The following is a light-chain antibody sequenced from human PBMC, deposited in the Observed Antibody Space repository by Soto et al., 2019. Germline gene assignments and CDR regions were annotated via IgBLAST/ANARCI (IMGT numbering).Light chain of an antibody. CDR3: QQYGSSSYT. Sequence: EIVLTQSPGTLSLSPGERATLSCRASQSVSSSYLAWYQQKPGQAPRLLIYGASSRATGIPDRFSGSASGTDFTLAISRLEPEASAVYYCQQYGSSSYTFGQGTKLEIK. V-gene: IGKV3-20*01. J-gene: IGKJ2*01. CDR1: QSVSSSY. CDR2: GAS.